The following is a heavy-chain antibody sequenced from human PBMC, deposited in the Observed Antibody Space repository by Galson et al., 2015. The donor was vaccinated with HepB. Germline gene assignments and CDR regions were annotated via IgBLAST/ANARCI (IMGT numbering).Heavy chain of an antibody. CDR3: TRILEVAGRGVAFDI. D-gene: IGHD6-19*01. Sequence: SLRLSCAASGFIFSSYPMSWVCQAPGKGLEWVSSIGSTGTTTYYAASVKGRFAVSRDNANSQNMMYLQMNSLRAEDTAMYYCTRILEVAGRGVAFDIWGQGTMVTVSS. V-gene: IGHV3-23*01. CDR1: GFIFSSYP. J-gene: IGHJ3*02. CDR2: IGSTGTTT.